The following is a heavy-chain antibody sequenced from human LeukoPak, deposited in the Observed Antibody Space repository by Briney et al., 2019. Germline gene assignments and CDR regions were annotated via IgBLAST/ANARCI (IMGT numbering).Heavy chain of an antibody. CDR3: ARGAGYSSSSLIDY. CDR1: GFSLSGYW. D-gene: IGHD6-13*01. J-gene: IGHJ4*02. CDR2: LHADGVEK. V-gene: IGHV3-7*03. Sequence: PGGSLRLSCAASGFSLSGYWMSWVRQAPGKGLEWVARLHADGVEKYYVDSVTGRFTISRDNAKNSLDLQMNSLRAEDTALYYCARGAGYSSSSLIDYWGQGTLVTVSS.